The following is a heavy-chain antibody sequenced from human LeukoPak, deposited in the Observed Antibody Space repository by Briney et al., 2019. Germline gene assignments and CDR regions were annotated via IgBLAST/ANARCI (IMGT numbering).Heavy chain of an antibody. D-gene: IGHD3-10*01. CDR3: AKNYGSGSSLKYYYYMDV. Sequence: SGTLSLTCAVSGGSISRSNWWSWVRQPPGKGLEWIGEIYHSGSTKYNPSLKSRVTISMDKSKNQFSLKLSSVTAADTAVYYCAKNYGSGSSLKYYYYMDVWGKGTTVTVSS. CDR1: GGSISRSNW. CDR2: IYHSGST. V-gene: IGHV4-4*02. J-gene: IGHJ6*03.